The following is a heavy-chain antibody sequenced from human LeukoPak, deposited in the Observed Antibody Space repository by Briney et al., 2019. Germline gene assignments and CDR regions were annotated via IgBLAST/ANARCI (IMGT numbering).Heavy chain of an antibody. V-gene: IGHV4-39*01. Sequence: SETLSLTCTVSGGSISSSSYYWGWIRQPPGKGLEWIGSIYYSGSTYYNPSLKSRVTISVDTSKNQFSLKLSSVTAADTAVYYCASRRKVVPDAPYYYYYYGMDVWGQGTTVTVSS. CDR3: ASRRKVVPDAPYYYYYYGMDV. D-gene: IGHD2-2*01. J-gene: IGHJ6*02. CDR2: IYYSGST. CDR1: GGSISSSSYY.